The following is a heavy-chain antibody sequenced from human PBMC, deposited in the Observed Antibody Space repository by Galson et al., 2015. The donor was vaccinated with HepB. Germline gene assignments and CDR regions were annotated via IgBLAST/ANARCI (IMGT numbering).Heavy chain of an antibody. J-gene: IGHJ6*02. D-gene: IGHD5-18*01. V-gene: IGHV3-64D*06. CDR2: ISSNGGST. CDR1: GFTFRSYA. CDR3: VTGLWGYYGMDV. Sequence: SLRLSCAASGFTFRSYAMHWVRQAPGKGLEYVSAISSNGGSTYYADSVKGRFTISRDNSKNTLYLQMSSLRAEDTAVYYCVTGLWGYYGMDVWGQGTTVTVSS.